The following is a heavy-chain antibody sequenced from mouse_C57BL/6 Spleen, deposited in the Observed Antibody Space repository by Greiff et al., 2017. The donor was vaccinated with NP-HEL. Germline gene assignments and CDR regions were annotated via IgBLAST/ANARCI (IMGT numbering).Heavy chain of an antibody. J-gene: IGHJ2*01. CDR1: GYTFTSYW. CDR2: IHPNSGST. Sequence: QVQLQQPGAELVKPGASVKLSCKASGYTFTSYWMHWVKQRPGQGLEWIGMIHPNSGSTNYNEKFKSKATLTVDKSSSTAYMQLSSLTSEDSAVYYCASLPYYGSSPYYFDDWGQGTTLTVSS. V-gene: IGHV1-64*01. CDR3: ASLPYYGSSPYYFDD. D-gene: IGHD1-1*01.